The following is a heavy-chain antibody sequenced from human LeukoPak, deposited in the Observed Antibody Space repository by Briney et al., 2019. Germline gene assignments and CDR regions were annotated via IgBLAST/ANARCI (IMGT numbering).Heavy chain of an antibody. CDR3: TTGRRGAVFDY. CDR2: IKSKTDGGTT. J-gene: IGHJ4*02. CDR1: GFTFSNAW. V-gene: IGHV3-15*01. Sequence: GGSLRLSCAASGFTFSNAWMSWVRQAPGKGLEWVGRIKSKTDGGTTEYTAPAKGRFTISRDESKNLLYLQMNSLKTEDTAVYYCTTGRRGAVFDYWGQGTLVTVSS. D-gene: IGHD6-19*01.